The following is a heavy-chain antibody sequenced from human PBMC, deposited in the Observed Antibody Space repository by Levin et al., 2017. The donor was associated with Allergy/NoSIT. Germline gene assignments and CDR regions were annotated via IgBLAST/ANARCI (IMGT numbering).Heavy chain of an antibody. CDR1: GFTFSSYA. CDR2: ISYDGSNK. V-gene: IGHV3-30*04. D-gene: IGHD6-19*01. J-gene: IGHJ4*02. Sequence: GGSLRLSCAASGFTFSSYAMHWVRQAPGKGLEWVAVISYDGSNKYYADSVKGRFTISRDNSKNTLYLQMNSLRAEDTAVYYCARWLYSSGWYSVYRGKGTL. CDR3: ARWLYSSGWYSVY.